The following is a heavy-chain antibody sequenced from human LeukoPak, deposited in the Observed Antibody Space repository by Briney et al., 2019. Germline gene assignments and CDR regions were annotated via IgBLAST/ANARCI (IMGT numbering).Heavy chain of an antibody. D-gene: IGHD5-18*01. V-gene: IGHV3-21*01. CDR1: GFTFSSYS. Sequence: GGSLRLSCAASGFTFSSYSMNWVRQAPGKGLEWVSSISSSSSYIYCADSVKGRFTISRDNAKNSLYLQMNSLRAEDTAVYYCAREGLWGWDYYYYMDVWGKGTTVTVSS. CDR2: ISSSSSYI. J-gene: IGHJ6*03. CDR3: AREGLWGWDYYYYMDV.